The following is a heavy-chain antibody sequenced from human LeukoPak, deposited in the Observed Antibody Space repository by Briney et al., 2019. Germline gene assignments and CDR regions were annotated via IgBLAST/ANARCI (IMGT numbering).Heavy chain of an antibody. Sequence: PGRSLRLSCAASGFTFSSYAMHWVRQAPGKGLEWVAVISYDGSNKYYADSVKGRFTISRDNSKNTLYLQMNSLRAEDTAVYYCAGGGKQQLALGIDYWGQGTLVTVSS. CDR3: AGGGKQQLALGIDY. J-gene: IGHJ4*02. V-gene: IGHV3-30-3*01. D-gene: IGHD6-13*01. CDR1: GFTFSSYA. CDR2: ISYDGSNK.